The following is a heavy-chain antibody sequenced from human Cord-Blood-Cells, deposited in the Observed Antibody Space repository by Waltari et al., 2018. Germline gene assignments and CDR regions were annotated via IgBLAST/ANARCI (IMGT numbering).Heavy chain of an antibody. CDR2: RNPNSSNT. Sequence: QVQPVQSGAEVKKPGASVKVSCKASGDTFTSYDINRVRQATGQGLEGMGWRNPNSSNTGYAQKFQGRITSTRNTSISTAYMERRSRRSEDTAEYYGAGGGTMVRGAIDCGGQGTLVSVSS. J-gene: IGHJ4*02. V-gene: IGHV1-8*03. CDR1: GDTFTSYD. D-gene: IGHD3-10*01. CDR3: AGGGTMVRGAIDC.